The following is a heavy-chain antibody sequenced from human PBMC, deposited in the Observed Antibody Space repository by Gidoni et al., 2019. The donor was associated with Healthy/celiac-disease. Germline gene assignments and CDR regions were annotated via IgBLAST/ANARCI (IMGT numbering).Heavy chain of an antibody. D-gene: IGHD3-16*02. CDR3: HMITFGGVIVRFGY. V-gene: IGHV3-73*01. CDR2: IRSKANSYAT. CDR1: GFTFSGSA. J-gene: IGHJ4*02. Sequence: EVQLVESGGGLVQPGGSLKLSCAASGFTFSGSAMHWVRQASGKGLEWVGRIRSKANSYATAYAASVKGRFTISRDDSKNTAYLQMNSLKTEDTAVYYCHMITFGGVIVRFGYWGQGTLVTVSS.